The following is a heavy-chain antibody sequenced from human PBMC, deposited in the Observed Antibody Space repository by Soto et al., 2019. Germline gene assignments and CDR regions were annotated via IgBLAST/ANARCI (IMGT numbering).Heavy chain of an antibody. CDR2: IIPIFGTA. J-gene: IGHJ6*02. V-gene: IGHV1-69*01. CDR1: GGTFSSYA. D-gene: IGHD6-13*01. CDR3: ARDSIAAAGTPVLPPYYYYGMDV. Sequence: QVQLVQSGAEVKKPGSSVKVSCKASGGTFSSYAISWVRQAPGQGLEWMGGIIPIFGTANYAQKFQGRVTITADESTRTAYMELSSLRSEDTAVYYCARDSIAAAGTPVLPPYYYYGMDVWGQGTTVTVSS.